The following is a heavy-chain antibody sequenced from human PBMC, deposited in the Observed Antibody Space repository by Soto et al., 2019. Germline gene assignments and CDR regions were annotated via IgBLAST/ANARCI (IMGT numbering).Heavy chain of an antibody. J-gene: IGHJ6*02. D-gene: IGHD3-10*01. V-gene: IGHV4-59*01. CDR2: IYYSGST. Sequence: ETLSLTCTVSGGSISSYYWSWIRQPPGKGLEWIGYIYYSGSTNYNPSLKSRVTISVDTSKNQFSLKLSSVTAADTAVYYCARDRYEAVRGVIDYYYGMDVWGQGTTVTVSS. CDR1: GGSISSYY. CDR3: ARDRYEAVRGVIDYYYGMDV.